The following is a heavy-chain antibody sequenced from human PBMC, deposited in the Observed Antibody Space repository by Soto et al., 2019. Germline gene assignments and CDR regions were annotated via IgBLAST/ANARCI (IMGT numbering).Heavy chain of an antibody. CDR3: ARDQSLGSYERAAGY. Sequence: ASVKVSCKASGYTFTSYGISWVRQAPGQGLEWMGWISVYNGNTNYVKKFQGRVTMTTDTSTSTAYMELRSLRSDDTAVYYCARDQSLGSYERAAGYWGQGTRVTVSS. J-gene: IGHJ4*02. CDR1: GYTFTSYG. V-gene: IGHV1-18*01. CDR2: ISVYNGNT. D-gene: IGHD3-10*01.